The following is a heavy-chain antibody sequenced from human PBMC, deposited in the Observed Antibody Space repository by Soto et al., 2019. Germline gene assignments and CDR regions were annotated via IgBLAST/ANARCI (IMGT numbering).Heavy chain of an antibody. CDR3: ARGTPTNFDY. V-gene: IGHV4-38-2*01. D-gene: IGHD1-1*01. Sequence: SLTCAVSGYSISSGYYWGWIRQPPGKGLEWIGSIYHSGSTYYNPSLKSRVTISVDTSKNQFSLKLSSVTAADTAVYYCARGTPTNFDYWGQGTLVTVSS. CDR1: GYSISSGYY. CDR2: IYHSGST. J-gene: IGHJ4*02.